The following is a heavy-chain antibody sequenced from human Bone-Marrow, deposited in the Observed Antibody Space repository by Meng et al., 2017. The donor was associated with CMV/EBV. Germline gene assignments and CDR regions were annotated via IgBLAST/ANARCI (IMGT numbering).Heavy chain of an antibody. CDR3: AKDIGCSSTSCYHGMNV. CDR2: ISWDGGST. D-gene: IGHD2-2*01. Sequence: GGSLRLSCAASGFTFDDYTMHWVRQAPGKGLEWVSLISWDGGSTYYADSVKGRFTISRDNSKNSLYLQMNSLRTEDTALYYCAKDIGCSSTSCYHGMNVWGRGTTVTVSS. V-gene: IGHV3-43*01. J-gene: IGHJ6*02. CDR1: GFTFDDYT.